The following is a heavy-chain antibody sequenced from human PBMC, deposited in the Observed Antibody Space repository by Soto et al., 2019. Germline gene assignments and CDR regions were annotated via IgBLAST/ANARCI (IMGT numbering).Heavy chain of an antibody. CDR3: ARDYCSSTSCYSYNYYGMDV. V-gene: IGHV3-23*01. D-gene: IGHD2-2*01. CDR1: GFTFSSYA. J-gene: IGHJ6*04. CDR2: ISGSGGST. Sequence: LRLSCAASGFTFSSYAMSWARQAPGKGLEWVSAISGSGGSTYYADSVKGRFTISRDNSKNTLYLQMNSLRAEDTAVYYCARDYCSSTSCYSYNYYGMDVWGRGPTVTVSS.